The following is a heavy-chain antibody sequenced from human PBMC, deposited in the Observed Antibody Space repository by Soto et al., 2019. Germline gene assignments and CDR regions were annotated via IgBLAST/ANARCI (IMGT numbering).Heavy chain of an antibody. CDR3: ARYEGSGSFPDYFDY. CDR1: GGSISSYY. Sequence: SETLSLTCTVSGGSISSYYWSWNRPPSGKGLEWIGYIYYSGSTNYIPSLKCRVTISVDTSKNQFSLKLSSVTAADTAVYYCARYEGSGSFPDYFDYWGQGTLVTVSS. CDR2: IYYSGST. J-gene: IGHJ4*02. D-gene: IGHD3-3*01. V-gene: IGHV4-59*01.